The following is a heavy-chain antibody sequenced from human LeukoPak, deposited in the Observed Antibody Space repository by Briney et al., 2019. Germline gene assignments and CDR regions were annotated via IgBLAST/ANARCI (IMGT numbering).Heavy chain of an antibody. Sequence: PSETLSLTCAVYGGSFSGYYWSWIRQPPGKGLEWIGEINHSGSTNYNPSLKSRVTISVDTSKNQSSLKLTSVTAADTAIYYCARPGGGPIRWGQGSLVTVSS. J-gene: IGHJ4*02. CDR1: GGSFSGYY. D-gene: IGHD2-15*01. CDR3: ARPGGGPIR. V-gene: IGHV4-34*01. CDR2: INHSGST.